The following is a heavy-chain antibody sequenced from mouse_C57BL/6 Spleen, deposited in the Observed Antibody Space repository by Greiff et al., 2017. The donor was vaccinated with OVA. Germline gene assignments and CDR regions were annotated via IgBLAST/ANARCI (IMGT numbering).Heavy chain of an antibody. Sequence: QVHVKQPGAELVKPGASVKMSCKASGYTFTSYWITWVKQRPGQGLEWIGDIYPGSGSTNYNEKFKSKATLTVDTSSSTAYMQLSSLTSEDSAVYYCARRGGYFHFDYWGQGTTLTVSS. J-gene: IGHJ2*01. V-gene: IGHV1-55*01. CDR2: IYPGSGST. CDR1: GYTFTSYW. D-gene: IGHD2-3*01. CDR3: ARRGGYFHFDY.